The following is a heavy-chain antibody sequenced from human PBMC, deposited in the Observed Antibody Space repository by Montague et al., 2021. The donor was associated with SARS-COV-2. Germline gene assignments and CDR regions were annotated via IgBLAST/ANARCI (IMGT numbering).Heavy chain of an antibody. V-gene: IGHV4-39*01. CDR1: GASISSRSYY. CDR2: KYYSGST. CDR3: ATLRSRITIFGVVQWYYLEY. J-gene: IGHJ4*02. D-gene: IGHD3-3*01. Sequence: SETLSLTCTVSGASISSRSYYWGWIRQPPGKGLEWIGFKYYSGSTYYNPTLKSRVTISVDTSKNQFSLKLSSVTAADTAVYYCATLRSRITIFGVVQWYYLEYWGQGTLVTVSS.